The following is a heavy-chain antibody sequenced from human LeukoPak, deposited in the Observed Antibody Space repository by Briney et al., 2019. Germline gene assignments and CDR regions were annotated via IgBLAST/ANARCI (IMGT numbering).Heavy chain of an antibody. Sequence: PSETLSLTCTVSGGSISSYYWSWIRQPAGKGLEWIGRIYTSGSTNYNPSLKSRVTMSVDTSKNQFSLKLSSVTAADTAVYYCARGSPYYYDSSGYYYLPDYWGQGTLVTVSS. CDR1: GGSISSYY. J-gene: IGHJ4*02. CDR2: IYTSGST. D-gene: IGHD3-22*01. V-gene: IGHV4-4*07. CDR3: ARGSPYYYDSSGYYYLPDY.